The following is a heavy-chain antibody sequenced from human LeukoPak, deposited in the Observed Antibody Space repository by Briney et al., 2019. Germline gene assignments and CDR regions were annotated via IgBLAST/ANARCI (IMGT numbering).Heavy chain of an antibody. V-gene: IGHV4-31*03. CDR3: VRGTATVTTGDY. J-gene: IGHJ4*02. D-gene: IGHD4-17*01. Sequence: SESLSLTCTVSGGHIRSGGYYWGWSRQHPVKGLDWIGHISYSGSTYYTPPLKSRVTISVDTSKNQFSLNLSSVTAADTAVYYCVRGTATVTTGDYWGQGTLVTVSS. CDR1: GGHIRSGGYY. CDR2: ISYSGST.